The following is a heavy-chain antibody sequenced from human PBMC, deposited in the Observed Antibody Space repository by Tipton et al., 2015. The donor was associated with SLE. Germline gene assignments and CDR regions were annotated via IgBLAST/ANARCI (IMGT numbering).Heavy chain of an antibody. CDR3: ARDPKY. CDR2: MYFSGNT. CDR1: GGSIRSSRHF. Sequence: TLSLTCTVSGGSIRSSRHFCDWIRQAPGKGLEWIGSMYFSGNTYYNPFLRRRVTISADTSKNQFPLKLTSVTAADTAVYYCARDPKYWGQGTLVIVSS. J-gene: IGHJ4*02. V-gene: IGHV4-39*06.